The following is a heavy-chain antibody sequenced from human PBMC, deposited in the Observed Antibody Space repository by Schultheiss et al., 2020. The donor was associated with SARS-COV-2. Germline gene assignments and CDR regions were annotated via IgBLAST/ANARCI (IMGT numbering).Heavy chain of an antibody. D-gene: IGHD1-1*01. CDR2: IYTSGST. Sequence: SQTLSLTCAVYGGSFSGYYWSWIRQPPGKGLEWIGSIYTSGSTNYNPSLKSRVTISVDTSKNQFSLKLSSVTAADTAVYYCANNSYFDYWGQGTLVTVSS. CDR3: ANNSYFDY. V-gene: IGHV4-4*08. J-gene: IGHJ4*02. CDR1: GGSFSGYY.